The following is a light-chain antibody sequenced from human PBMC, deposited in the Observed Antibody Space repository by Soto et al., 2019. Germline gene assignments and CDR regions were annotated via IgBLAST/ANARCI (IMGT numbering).Light chain of an antibody. CDR1: QSVNRSY. Sequence: EIVLTQSPGTLSLSPGERATLSCRASQSVNRSYLAWYQQKPGQAPRLLIYDASTRATGIPDRFSGSASGADFALTISRLEPEDFAVYYCQQHYDSLYTFGQGTKLEI. CDR3: QQHYDSLYT. J-gene: IGKJ2*01. V-gene: IGKV3-20*01. CDR2: DAS.